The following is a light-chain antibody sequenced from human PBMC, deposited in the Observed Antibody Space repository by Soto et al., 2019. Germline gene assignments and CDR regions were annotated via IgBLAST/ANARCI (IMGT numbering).Light chain of an antibody. CDR3: SSYTNSSIYV. J-gene: IGLJ1*01. V-gene: IGLV2-18*02. Sequence: QSALTQPPSVSGSPGQSVTISCTGTSSDVGSYNRVSWYQQPPGTAPKLMIYEVSNRPSGVPDRFSGSKSGNTASLTISGLQAEDEADYYCSSYTNSSIYVFGTGTQLTVL. CDR2: EVS. CDR1: SSDVGSYNR.